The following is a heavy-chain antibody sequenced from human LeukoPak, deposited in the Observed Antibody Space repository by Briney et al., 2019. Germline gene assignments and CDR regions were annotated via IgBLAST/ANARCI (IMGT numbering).Heavy chain of an antibody. V-gene: IGHV3-64D*06. CDR1: GFAFSRYA. CDR2: ISSNGGST. Sequence: PGGSLRSSCSASGFAFSRYALHWVRQAPGKGLEYVSAISSNGGSTYYADSVKGRFTISRDNSRNTLHLQMSSLRVEDTAVYYCVKDCSSGRSFDYWGQGGQVGVSS. CDR3: VKDCSSGRSFDY. J-gene: IGHJ4*02. D-gene: IGHD2-15*01.